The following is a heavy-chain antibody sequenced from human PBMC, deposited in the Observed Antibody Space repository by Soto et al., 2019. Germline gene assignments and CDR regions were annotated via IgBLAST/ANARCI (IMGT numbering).Heavy chain of an antibody. CDR3: ARVETFYYDSSGSFDY. CDR2: IYYSGST. J-gene: IGHJ4*02. Sequence: SETLSLTCTVSGGSISSSSYYWGWIRQPPGKGLEWIGSIYYSGSTYYNPSLKSRVTISVDTSKNQFSLKLSSVTAADTAVYYCARVETFYYDSSGSFDYWGQGTLVTVSS. V-gene: IGHV4-39*01. CDR1: GGSISSSSYY. D-gene: IGHD3-22*01.